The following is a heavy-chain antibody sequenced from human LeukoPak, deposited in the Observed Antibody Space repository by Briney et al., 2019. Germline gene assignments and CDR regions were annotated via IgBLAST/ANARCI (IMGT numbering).Heavy chain of an antibody. Sequence: GGSLRLSCAASGFTVSSNSMTWVRQAPGKGLEWVSVIYSGGSTYYADSVKGRFTISRDKNTLYLQMNSPRADDTAVYYCARDEPSPDSTDSDYWGQGTLVTVSS. CDR1: GFTVSSNS. CDR2: IYSGGST. J-gene: IGHJ4*02. V-gene: IGHV3-66*01. CDR3: ARDEPSPDSTDSDY. D-gene: IGHD2/OR15-2a*01.